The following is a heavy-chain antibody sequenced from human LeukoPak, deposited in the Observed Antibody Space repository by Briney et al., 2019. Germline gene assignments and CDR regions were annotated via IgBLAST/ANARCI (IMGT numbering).Heavy chain of an antibody. J-gene: IGHJ6*03. CDR1: GYTFTSYD. D-gene: IGHD3-10*01. Sequence: ASVNVSCKASGYTFTSYDINRVRQATGQGREGMGWMNPNSGNTGYAQKFQGRVTMTRNTSISTAYMELSSLRSEDTAVYYCARVNMVRGVIYYYYYMDVWGKGTTVTISS. V-gene: IGHV1-8*02. CDR3: ARVNMVRGVIYYYYYMDV. CDR2: MNPNSGNT.